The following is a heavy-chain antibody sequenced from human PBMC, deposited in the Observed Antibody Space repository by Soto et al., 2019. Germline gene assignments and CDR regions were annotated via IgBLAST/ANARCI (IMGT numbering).Heavy chain of an antibody. CDR1: GFTFSSYS. V-gene: IGHV3-21*01. J-gene: IGHJ6*03. CDR2: ISSSSSYI. CDR3: ARDVLFGDLRFLDGYYYYYMDV. D-gene: IGHD3-3*01. Sequence: PGGSLRLSCAASGFTFSSYSMNWVRQAPGKGLEWVSSISSSSSYIYYADSVKGRFTISRDNAKNSLYLQMNSLRAEDTAVYYCARDVLFGDLRFLDGYYYYYMDVWGKGTTVTVSS.